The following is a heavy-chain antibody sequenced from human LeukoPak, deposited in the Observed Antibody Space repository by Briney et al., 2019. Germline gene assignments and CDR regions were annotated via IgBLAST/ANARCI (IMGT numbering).Heavy chain of an antibody. CDR3: ARDEHWQGYYYYGMDA. CDR1: GFIFSSYW. Sequence: GGSLRLSCAAPGFIFSSYWMSWVRQAPGKGLEWVANIKQDGSEKYYVDSVKGRFTISRDNAKNSLYLQMNSLRAEDTAVYYCARDEHWQGYYYYGMDAWGQGTTVTVSS. D-gene: IGHD1-1*01. CDR2: IKQDGSEK. J-gene: IGHJ6*02. V-gene: IGHV3-7*01.